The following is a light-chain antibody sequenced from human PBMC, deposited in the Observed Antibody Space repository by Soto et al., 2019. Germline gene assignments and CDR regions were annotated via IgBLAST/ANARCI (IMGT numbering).Light chain of an antibody. J-gene: IGKJ2*01. CDR1: QSVNSYS. CDR2: GAS. V-gene: IGKV3-20*01. CDR3: QQYGSQYI. Sequence: EIVLTQSPGTLSLSPGERATLSCRASQSVNSYSLAWYQQKPGQAPRLLIYGASSRATGITDRFSGSGSGTDFTLTINRLEPEDFAVYYCQQYGSQYIFGQGTKLEIK.